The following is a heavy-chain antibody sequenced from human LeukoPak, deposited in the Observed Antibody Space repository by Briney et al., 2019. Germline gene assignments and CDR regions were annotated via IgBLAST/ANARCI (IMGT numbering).Heavy chain of an antibody. V-gene: IGHV3-7*03. Sequence: GGSLRLSCAASGFTFSTYWMNWVRQAPGKGLEWVANIKPDGSDMYYVDSVKGRFTISRDNAKNSLYLQMNSLRAEDTALYYCAKDVYSSGTGYFDYWGQGTLVTVSS. J-gene: IGHJ4*02. D-gene: IGHD6-19*01. CDR3: AKDVYSSGTGYFDY. CDR1: GFTFSTYW. CDR2: IKPDGSDM.